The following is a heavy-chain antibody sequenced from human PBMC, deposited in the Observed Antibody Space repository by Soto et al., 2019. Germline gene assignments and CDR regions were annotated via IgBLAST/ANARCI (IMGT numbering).Heavy chain of an antibody. V-gene: IGHV1-18*01. CDR1: GYTFTSYG. CDR3: ALGPLVPYYYLD. CDR2: ISAYNGNT. J-gene: IGHJ4*02. D-gene: IGHD3-10*01. Sequence: ASVKVSCKASGYTFTSYGISWVRQAPGQGLEWMGWISAYNGNTNYAQKIQGRVTMTTDTSTSTAYMELRSLRSDDTAVYYCALGPLVPYYYLDWGQGTLVTVSS.